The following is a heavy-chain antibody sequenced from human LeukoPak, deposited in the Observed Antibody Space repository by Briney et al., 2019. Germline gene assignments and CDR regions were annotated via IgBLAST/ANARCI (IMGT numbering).Heavy chain of an antibody. Sequence: VAPVKVSCKASGYTFTSYGISWVRQAPGQGLEWMGWISAYNGNTNYAQKLQGRVTMTTDTSTSTAYMELRSLRSDDTAVYYCAREYYYDSSGYYYFDYWGQGTLVTVSS. V-gene: IGHV1-18*01. CDR3: AREYYYDSSGYYYFDY. D-gene: IGHD3-22*01. CDR2: ISAYNGNT. J-gene: IGHJ4*02. CDR1: GYTFTSYG.